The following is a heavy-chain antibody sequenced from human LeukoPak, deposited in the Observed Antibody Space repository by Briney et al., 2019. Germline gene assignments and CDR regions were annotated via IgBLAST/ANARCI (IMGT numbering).Heavy chain of an antibody. CDR1: GDSISLFY. V-gene: IGHV4-59*01. CDR2: IHYSGRT. Sequence: PSETLSLTCIVSGDSISLFYWSWIRQPPGKGLEWIGYIHYSGRTNYNPSLRSRVTMSHDTSKNHFSLKLRSVTAADTAVYYCVRVSPDTATDYGWFDPWGQGSLVTVSS. D-gene: IGHD5-18*01. J-gene: IGHJ5*02. CDR3: VRVSPDTATDYGWFDP.